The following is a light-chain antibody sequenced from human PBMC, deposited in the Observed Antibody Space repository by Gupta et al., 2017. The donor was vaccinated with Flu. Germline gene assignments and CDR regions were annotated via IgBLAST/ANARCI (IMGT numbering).Light chain of an antibody. CDR1: QSISSY. CDR2: AAS. Sequence: DIQMTQSPSSLSASVGDRVTITCRASQSISSYLNWYQQKPGKAPKLLIYAASSLQSGVPSRFSGSGSRTDFTLTISSLQPEAFATYYCQQSDSTLWTFGQGTKVEIK. V-gene: IGKV1-39*01. J-gene: IGKJ1*01. CDR3: QQSDSTLWT.